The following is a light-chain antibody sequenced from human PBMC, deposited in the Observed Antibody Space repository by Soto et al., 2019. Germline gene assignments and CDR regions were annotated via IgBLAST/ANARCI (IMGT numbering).Light chain of an antibody. CDR3: QQYGTSPPRT. Sequence: EIVLTQSPGTLSLSPGERATLSCRASQSVSSSYLAWYQQEPGQAPRLLIYGASSRATGIPDRFSVSGSGTDFTLTISRLEPEDFAVYYCQQYGTSPPRTFGQGTKLEIK. CDR1: QSVSSSY. V-gene: IGKV3-20*01. CDR2: GAS. J-gene: IGKJ2*01.